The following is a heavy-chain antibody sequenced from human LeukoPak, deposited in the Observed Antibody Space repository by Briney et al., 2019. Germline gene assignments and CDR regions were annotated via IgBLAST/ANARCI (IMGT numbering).Heavy chain of an antibody. CDR1: GGSISSYY. CDR3: ARGDGDYAHGAFDI. CDR2: IYTSGST. J-gene: IGHJ3*02. Sequence: SETLSLTCTVSGGSISSYYWSWIRQPAGKGLEWIGRIYTSGSTNYNPSLKSRVTMSVDTSKNQFSLKLSSVTAADTAVYYCARGDGDYAHGAFDIWGQGTMVTVSS. D-gene: IGHD4-17*01. V-gene: IGHV4-4*07.